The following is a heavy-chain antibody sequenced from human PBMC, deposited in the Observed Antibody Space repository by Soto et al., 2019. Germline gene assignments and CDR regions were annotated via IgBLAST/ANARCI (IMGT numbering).Heavy chain of an antibody. J-gene: IGHJ4*02. V-gene: IGHV3-7*01. CDR3: AREGEPYAGGCRKCGAYDY. Sequence: EVQLVESGGGLVQPGGSLRLSCAASEFTFGAYWMSWVRQAPGKGLEWVANIKEDGSETYYMDSVKGRFTISRDNAKNSLFLQMNSLRPEDTAVYHCAREGEPYAGGCRKCGAYDYWGQGTLVTVSS. CDR2: IKEDGSET. D-gene: IGHD6-19*01. CDR1: EFTFGAYW.